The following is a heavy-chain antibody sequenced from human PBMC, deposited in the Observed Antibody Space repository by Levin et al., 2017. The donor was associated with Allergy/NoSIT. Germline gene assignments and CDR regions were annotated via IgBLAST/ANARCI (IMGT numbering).Heavy chain of an antibody. D-gene: IGHD3-22*01. J-gene: IGHJ6*02. CDR3: AKAAGSGFSYYYVMDV. CDR2: ISWNSGGI. V-gene: IGHV3-9*01. Sequence: SLKISCAASGFTFDDYAMHWVRQAPRKGLEWVSGISWNSGGIGYADSVKGRFTISRDNAKNSLYLQMNSLRAEDTALYYCAKAAGSGFSYYYVMDVWGQGTTVTVSS. CDR1: GFTFDDYA.